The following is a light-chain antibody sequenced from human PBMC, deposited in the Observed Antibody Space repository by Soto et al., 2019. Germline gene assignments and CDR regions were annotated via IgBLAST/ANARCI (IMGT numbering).Light chain of an antibody. Sequence: QSVLTQPASVSGSPGQSITISCTGTSSDVGSYNLVSWYQQHPGTAPKLMIYEDNKRASGVSNRFSGSTSGITASLTIAVHQAEDEADYYCCSYAGSSTYVFGGGTKLTVL. CDR1: SSDVGSYNL. V-gene: IGLV2-23*01. CDR2: EDN. CDR3: CSYAGSSTYV. J-gene: IGLJ3*02.